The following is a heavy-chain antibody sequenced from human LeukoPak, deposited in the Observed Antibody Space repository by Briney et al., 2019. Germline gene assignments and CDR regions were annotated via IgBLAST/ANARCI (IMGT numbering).Heavy chain of an antibody. CDR3: AKGMAAYGSGSLFDY. V-gene: IGHV3-23*01. D-gene: IGHD3-10*01. CDR2: ISGSGGST. CDR1: GFTFSSYA. J-gene: IGHJ4*02. Sequence: GGSLRLSCAASGFTFSSYAMSWVRQAPGKGLEWVSAISGSGGSTYYADSVKGRFTISRDNSKNTLYMQMNSLRAEDTAVYYCAKGMAAYGSGSLFDYWGQGTLVTVSS.